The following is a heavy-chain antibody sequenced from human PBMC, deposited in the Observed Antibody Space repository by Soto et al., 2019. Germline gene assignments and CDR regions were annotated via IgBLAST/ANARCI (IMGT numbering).Heavy chain of an antibody. CDR2: INAGNGKT. Sequence: ASVKVSCKASGYTFTNYAMHWVRQAPGQRPEWMGWINAGNGKTKYSEKFQGRVTITRDTSASTAYMELSSLRSEDTAVYFCARGRWTRTTADYYLDYWGQGTLVTVSS. CDR3: ARGRWTRTTADYYLDY. V-gene: IGHV1-3*01. J-gene: IGHJ4*02. D-gene: IGHD1-1*01. CDR1: GYTFTNYA.